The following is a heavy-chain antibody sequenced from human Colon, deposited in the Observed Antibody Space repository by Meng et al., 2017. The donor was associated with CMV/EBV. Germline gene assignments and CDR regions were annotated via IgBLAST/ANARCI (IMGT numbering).Heavy chain of an antibody. J-gene: IGHJ4*02. D-gene: IGHD3-9*01. V-gene: IGHV3-21*04. Sequence: EVHVVESGGGLVKPGDSLRLSCEASGFSFNTYNMNWVRLAPGKGLEWVSSISRSGSYIFHADSVRGRFTISRDNAKNSLYLQMNSLRAEDTAIYYCAGVDYDNYGGPSHWDQGPLVTVDS. CDR2: ISRSGSYI. CDR1: GFSFNTYN. CDR3: AGVDYDNYGGPSH.